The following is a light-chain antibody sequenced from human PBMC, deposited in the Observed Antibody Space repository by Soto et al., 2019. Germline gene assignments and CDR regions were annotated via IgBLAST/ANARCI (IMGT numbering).Light chain of an antibody. J-gene: IGKJ5*01. CDR3: QQYNNWPLT. CDR2: GAS. CDR1: QSVSSN. Sequence: EIVLTQSPGTLSLSPGERATLSCRASQSVSSNLAWYQQKPGQAPRLLIYGASSRATGIPVRFSGSGSGTEFTLTISSLQSEDFAVYYCQQYNNWPLTFGQGTRREIK. V-gene: IGKV3-15*01.